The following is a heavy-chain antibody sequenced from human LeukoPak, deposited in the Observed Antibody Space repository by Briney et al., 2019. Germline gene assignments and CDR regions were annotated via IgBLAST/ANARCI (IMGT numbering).Heavy chain of an antibody. D-gene: IGHD5-24*01. CDR1: GGSISSYY. J-gene: IGHJ4*02. V-gene: IGHV4-59*01. CDR2: IYYSGST. Sequence: SETLSLTCTVSGGSISSYYWSWIRQPPGKGLEWTGYIYYSGSTNYNPSLKSRATISVDTSKNQFSLKLSSVTAADTAVYYCARFDRTRGDYWGQGTLVTVSS. CDR3: ARFDRTRGDY.